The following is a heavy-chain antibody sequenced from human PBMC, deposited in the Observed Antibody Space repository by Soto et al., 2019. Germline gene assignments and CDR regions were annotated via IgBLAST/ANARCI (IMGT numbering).Heavy chain of an antibody. CDR3: ARRQISPPTRGAAAARGAMDV. CDR2: ILSDGSKQ. Sequence: PGGSLRLSCAASRFTFSYYAMHWIRQAPGKGLEWMAVILSDGSKQYYAESVKGRFTISRDNSKKTVYLQMSSLRAEDTAVYYCARRQISPPTRGAAAARGAMDVWGQGTTVTVSS. D-gene: IGHD6-13*01. J-gene: IGHJ6*02. CDR1: RFTFSYYA. V-gene: IGHV3-30*07.